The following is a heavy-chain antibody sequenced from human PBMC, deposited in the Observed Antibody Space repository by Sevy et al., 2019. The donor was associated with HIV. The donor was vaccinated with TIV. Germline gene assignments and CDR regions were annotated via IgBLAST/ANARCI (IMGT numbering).Heavy chain of an antibody. J-gene: IGHJ4*02. CDR2: IRNKAYGGTT. CDR3: SRGGSFSPLDY. D-gene: IGHD1-26*01. Sequence: GGSLRLSCTASGFTIGHYALSWVRQAPGKGLEWVGLIRNKAYGGTTEYAASVKGRFTISRDDSKSIAYLQMSSLKTEDTAVYFCSRGGSFSPLDYWGQGTLVTVSS. V-gene: IGHV3-49*04. CDR1: GFTIGHYA.